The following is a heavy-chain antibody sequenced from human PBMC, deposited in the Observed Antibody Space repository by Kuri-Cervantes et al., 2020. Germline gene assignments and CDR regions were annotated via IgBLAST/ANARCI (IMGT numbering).Heavy chain of an antibody. CDR1: GFTFGDYA. D-gene: IGHD6-19*01. Sequence: GESLKISCTASGFTFGDYAMHWVRQAPGKGLEWVAVISYDGNNKYYADSVKGRFTISRDNSKKTLYLQMNRLRGEDTAVYYCARAEAPNIEVTSFVYWGQGTLVTVSS. CDR3: ARAEAPNIEVTSFVY. J-gene: IGHJ4*02. CDR2: ISYDGNNK. V-gene: IGHV3-30-3*01.